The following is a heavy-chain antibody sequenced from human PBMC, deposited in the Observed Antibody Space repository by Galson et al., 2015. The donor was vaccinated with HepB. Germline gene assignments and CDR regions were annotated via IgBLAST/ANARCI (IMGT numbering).Heavy chain of an antibody. CDR3: ARGQTSYSSAWYENAFDI. CDR2: IYHSGAT. V-gene: IGHV4-59*11. J-gene: IGHJ3*02. Sequence: GGPISSHYWNWIRQSPGKGLEWIGYIYHSGATNYNPSLRSRVTVSVDTAKNQFSLSLTSLTTADTAVYYCARGQTSYSSAWYENAFDIWGQGTMVTVSS. D-gene: IGHD6-13*01. CDR1: GGPISSHY.